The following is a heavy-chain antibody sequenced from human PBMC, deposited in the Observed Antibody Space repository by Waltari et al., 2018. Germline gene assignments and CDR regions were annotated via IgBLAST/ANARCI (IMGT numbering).Heavy chain of an antibody. D-gene: IGHD6-13*01. Sequence: EVQLVESGGGLVQPGGSLRLSCAASGFTFSSYEMNWVRQAPGKGLEWVSYISSSGSTIYYADSVKGRFTISRDNAKNSLYLQMNSLRAEDTAVYYCARQGSSWSQFFDYWGQGTLVTVSS. CDR2: ISSSGSTI. J-gene: IGHJ4*02. V-gene: IGHV3-48*03. CDR3: ARQGSSWSQFFDY. CDR1: GFTFSSYE.